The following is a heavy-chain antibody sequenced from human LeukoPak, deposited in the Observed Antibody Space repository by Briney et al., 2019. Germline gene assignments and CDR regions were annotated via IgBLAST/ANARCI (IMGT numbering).Heavy chain of an antibody. D-gene: IGHD3-9*01. CDR1: GYTLTELS. V-gene: IGHV1-24*01. J-gene: IGHJ4*02. CDR2: FDPEDGET. Sequence: ASVKVSCKVSGYTLTELSMHWVRQAPGKGLEWMGGFDPEDGETIYAQKFQGRVTMTTDTSTSTAYMELRSLRSDDTAVYYCARGSYDILTGYPLYYFDYWGQGTLVTVSS. CDR3: ARGSYDILTGYPLYYFDY.